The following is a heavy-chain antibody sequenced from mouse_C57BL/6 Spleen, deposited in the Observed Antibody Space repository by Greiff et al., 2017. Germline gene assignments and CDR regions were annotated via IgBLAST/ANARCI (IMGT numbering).Heavy chain of an antibody. CDR2: IDPSDSYT. J-gene: IGHJ1*03. Sequence: QVQLQQPGAELVMPGASVKLSCKASGYTFTSYWMHWVKQRPGQGLEWIGEIDPSDSYTNYNQKFKGKSTLTVDKSSRTAYMQLSSLTSEDSAVYYCARGIITTVVATDWYFDVWGTGATVTVSS. V-gene: IGHV1-69*01. D-gene: IGHD1-1*01. CDR1: GYTFTSYW. CDR3: ARGIITTVVATDWYFDV.